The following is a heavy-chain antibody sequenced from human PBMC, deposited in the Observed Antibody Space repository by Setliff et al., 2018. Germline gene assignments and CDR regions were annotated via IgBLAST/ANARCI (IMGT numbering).Heavy chain of an antibody. Sequence: SETLSLTCTVSDVSISDTTYYWAWVRLPPGKGLEWIGTVSYFGASYSNPSLKSRLNISLDKSANRFSLNLASVTAADTAVYYCRLWSHDYHNDYWGQGTLVTVSS. D-gene: IGHD3-16*01. V-gene: IGHV4-39*01. CDR1: DVSISDTTYY. CDR3: RLWSHDYHNDY. J-gene: IGHJ4*02. CDR2: VSYFGAS.